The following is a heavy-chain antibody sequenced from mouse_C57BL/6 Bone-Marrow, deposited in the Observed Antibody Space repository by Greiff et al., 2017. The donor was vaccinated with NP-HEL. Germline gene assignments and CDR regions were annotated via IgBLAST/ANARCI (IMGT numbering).Heavy chain of an antibody. V-gene: IGHV1-55*01. J-gene: IGHJ1*03. D-gene: IGHD1-1*01. CDR2: IYPGSGST. Sequence: VQLQQPGAELVKPGASVKMSCKASGYTFTSYWITWVKQRPGQGLEWIGDIYPGSGSTNYNEKFKSKATLTVDTSSSTADMQLSSLTSEDSAVYYCARGEVTTVVATDWYFDVWGTGTTVTVSS. CDR1: GYTFTSYW. CDR3: ARGEVTTVVATDWYFDV.